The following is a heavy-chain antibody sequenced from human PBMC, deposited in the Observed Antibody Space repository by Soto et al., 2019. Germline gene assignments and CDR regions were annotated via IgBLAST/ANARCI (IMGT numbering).Heavy chain of an antibody. Sequence: PGGSLRLSCAASGFTSSSYAMSWVRQAPGKGLEWVSAISGSGGSTYYADSVKGRFTISRDNSKNTLYLQMNSLRAEDTAVYYCAKDPIYDSSGFPTSIANWFDPWGQGTLVTVSS. D-gene: IGHD3-22*01. CDR3: AKDPIYDSSGFPTSIANWFDP. J-gene: IGHJ5*02. CDR2: ISGSGGST. CDR1: GFTSSSYA. V-gene: IGHV3-23*01.